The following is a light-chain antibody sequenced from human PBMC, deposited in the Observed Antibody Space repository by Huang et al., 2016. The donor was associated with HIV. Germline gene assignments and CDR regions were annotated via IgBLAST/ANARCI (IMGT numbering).Light chain of an antibody. CDR2: LGS. CDR1: QSLLQSNEYNS. V-gene: IGKV2-28*01. J-gene: IGKJ1*01. Sequence: DIEMTQSPLSLPVTPGVPASISCRSSQSLLQSNEYNSLNWYLQKPGQSPQLLIYLGSNRASGVPGRFSGSGSGTDFTLKISRVEAEEVGVYYCMQALETPWTFGQGTKVEIK. CDR3: MQALETPWT.